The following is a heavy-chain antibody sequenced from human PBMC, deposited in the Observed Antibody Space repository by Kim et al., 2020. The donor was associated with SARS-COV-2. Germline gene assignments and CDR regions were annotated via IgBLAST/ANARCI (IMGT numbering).Heavy chain of an antibody. V-gene: IGHV4-39*01. J-gene: IGHJ5*02. CDR3: ARSGSTWGWSNQFDP. D-gene: IGHD2-2*01. Sequence: TPSLKTRVTISVDTSKNQLSLRLTSVTAADTAVYYCARSGSTWGWSNQFDPWGQGTLVTVSS.